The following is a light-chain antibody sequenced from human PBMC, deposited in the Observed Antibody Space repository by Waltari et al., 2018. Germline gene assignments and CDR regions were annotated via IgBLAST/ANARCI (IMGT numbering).Light chain of an antibody. CDR3: QSYDSSLRGFYV. CDR2: DNT. CDR1: RPHLRAGSG. V-gene: IGLV1-40*01. J-gene: IGLJ1*01. Sequence: QSVLTPPPPLSGAPRQGVPLSCPGSRPHLRAGSGLPWYQQFPGTAPKLLIYDNTNRPSGVPARFSGSKSGTSASLAITGLQAEDEADYYCQSYDSSLRGFYVFGTGTKVTV.